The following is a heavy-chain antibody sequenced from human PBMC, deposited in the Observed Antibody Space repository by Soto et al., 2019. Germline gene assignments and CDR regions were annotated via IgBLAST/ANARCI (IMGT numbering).Heavy chain of an antibody. CDR2: ISYDGSNK. CDR3: AKGRGYSFLPIDLDV. Sequence: QVQLVESGGGVVQPGRSLRVSCAASGFTFSSYGMHWVRQAPGKGPEWVVVISYDGSNKNYADSVKGRFTISRDNSKNTLYLQMNSLRAQDTAVYYCAKGRGYSFLPIDLDVSGQGTTVTVSS. J-gene: IGHJ6*02. V-gene: IGHV3-30*18. CDR1: GFTFSSYG. D-gene: IGHD5-18*01.